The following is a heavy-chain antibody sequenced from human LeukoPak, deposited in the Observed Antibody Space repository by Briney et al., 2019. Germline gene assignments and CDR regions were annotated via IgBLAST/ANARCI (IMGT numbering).Heavy chain of an antibody. CDR3: ATLPGGVTTPNPS. CDR1: GGSISSGGYY. CDR2: ISTSGST. Sequence: SETLSLTCTVSGGSISSGGYYWSWIRQPAGKGLEWIGRISTSGSTNYNPSLKSRVTISLDTSKNQFSLKLTSVTAADTAVYYCATLPGGVTTPNPSWGQGTLVTVSS. J-gene: IGHJ5*02. D-gene: IGHD4-17*01. V-gene: IGHV4-61*02.